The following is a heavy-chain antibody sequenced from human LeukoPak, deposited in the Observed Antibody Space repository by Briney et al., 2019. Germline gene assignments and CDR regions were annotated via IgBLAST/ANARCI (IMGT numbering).Heavy chain of an antibody. V-gene: IGHV4-4*02. D-gene: IGHD4-23*01. CDR3: ARARGYGGNSRGRWYFDL. CDR1: GGSISSSNW. CDR2: IYHSGST. Sequence: PSETLSLTCAVSGGSISSSNWWSWVRQPPGKGLEWIGEIYHSGSTNYNPSLKSRVTISVDKSKNQFSLKLSSVTAADTAVYYCARARGYGGNSRGRWYFDLWGRGTLVTVSS. J-gene: IGHJ2*01.